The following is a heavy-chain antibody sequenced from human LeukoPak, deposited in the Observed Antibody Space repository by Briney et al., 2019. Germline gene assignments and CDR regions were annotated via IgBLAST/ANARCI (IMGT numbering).Heavy chain of an antibody. V-gene: IGHV3-23*01. Sequence: GGSVRLSCAASGFTFSSYAMSWVRQAPGKGLEWVSAISGSGGSTYYADSVKGRFTISRDNSKNTLYLQKNSLRAEDTAVYYCAKGTYYYDSSGYRIFGYWGQGTLVTVSS. CDR1: GFTFSSYA. CDR3: AKGTYYYDSSGYRIFGY. D-gene: IGHD3-22*01. CDR2: ISGSGGST. J-gene: IGHJ4*02.